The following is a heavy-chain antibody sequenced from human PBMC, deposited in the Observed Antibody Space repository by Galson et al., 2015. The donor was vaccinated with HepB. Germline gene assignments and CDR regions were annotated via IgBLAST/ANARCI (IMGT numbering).Heavy chain of an antibody. D-gene: IGHD5-18*01. Sequence: SLRLSCAASGFTFSSYAMSWVRQAPGKGLEWVSAISGSGGSTYYADSVKGRFTISRDNSKNTLYLQMNSLRAEDTAVYYCAKDPTTAINGLESFDYWGQGTLVTVSS. CDR3: AKDPTTAINGLESFDY. CDR2: ISGSGGST. J-gene: IGHJ4*02. V-gene: IGHV3-23*01. CDR1: GFTFSSYA.